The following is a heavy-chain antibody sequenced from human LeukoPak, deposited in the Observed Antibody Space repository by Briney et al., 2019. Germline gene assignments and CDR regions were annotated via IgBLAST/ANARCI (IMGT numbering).Heavy chain of an antibody. V-gene: IGHV4-38-2*02. CDR1: GYSISSGYY. CDR2: IYHSGST. Sequence: SETLSLTCTVSGYSISSGYYWGWIRQPPGKGLEWIGSIYHSGSTYYNPSLKSRVTISVDTSKNQFSLKLSSVTAADTAVYYCAREILAAAGTNPYYYQMPDQPYVDVWGKGTTVTVSS. CDR3: AREILAAAGTNPYYYQMPDQPYVDV. D-gene: IGHD6-13*01. J-gene: IGHJ6*03.